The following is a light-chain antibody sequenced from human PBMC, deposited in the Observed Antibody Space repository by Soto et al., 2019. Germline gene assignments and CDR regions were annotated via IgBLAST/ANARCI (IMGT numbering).Light chain of an antibody. CDR3: QQYGNSPTWT. Sequence: EIVMTQAPATLSVSPGERATLYCRASQSVSSNLAWYQQTPGQAPRLLIYGASSRATGTPDRFSGSGSGTDFTLTISRLEPEDFAVYYCQQYGNSPTWTFGQGTKVDIK. V-gene: IGKV3-20*01. J-gene: IGKJ1*01. CDR1: QSVSSN. CDR2: GAS.